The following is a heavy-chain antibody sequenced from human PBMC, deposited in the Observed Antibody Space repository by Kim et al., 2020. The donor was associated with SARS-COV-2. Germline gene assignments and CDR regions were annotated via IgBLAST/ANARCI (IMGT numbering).Heavy chain of an antibody. V-gene: IGHV4-59*01. J-gene: IGHJ3*02. CDR3: ARHVAGAFDI. CDR1: GGSISSYY. Sequence: SETLSLTCTVSGGSISSYYWSWIRQPPGKGLEWIGYIYYSGSTNYNPSLKSRVTISVDTSKNQFSLKLSSVTAADTAVYYCARHVAGAFDIWGQGTMVTVSS. CDR2: IYYSGST. D-gene: IGHD5-12*01.